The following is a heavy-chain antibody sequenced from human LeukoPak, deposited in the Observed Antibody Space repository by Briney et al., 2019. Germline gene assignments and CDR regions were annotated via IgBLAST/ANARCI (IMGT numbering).Heavy chain of an antibody. CDR3: ARGSSSSPWGD. J-gene: IGHJ4*02. D-gene: IGHD6-13*01. Sequence: SETLSLTCAVYGGSFSGYYWSWIRQPPGKGLEWIGEINHSGSTNYDPSLKSRVTISVDTSKNQFSLKLSSVTAADTAVYYCARGSSSSPWGDWGQGTLVTVSS. CDR1: GGSFSGYY. V-gene: IGHV4-34*01. CDR2: INHSGST.